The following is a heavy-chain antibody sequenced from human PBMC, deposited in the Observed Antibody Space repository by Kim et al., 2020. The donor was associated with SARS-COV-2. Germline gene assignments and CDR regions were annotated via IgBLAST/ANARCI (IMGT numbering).Heavy chain of an antibody. D-gene: IGHD6-13*01. CDR2: IYYSGST. CDR3: ARHAKGIAAAAEGWFDP. J-gene: IGHJ5*02. V-gene: IGHV4-39*01. CDR1: GGSISSSSYY. Sequence: SETLSLTCTVSGGSISSSSYYWGWIRQPPGKGLEWIGSIYYSGSTYYNPSLKSRVTISVDTSKNQFSLKLSSVTAADTAVYYCARHAKGIAAAAEGWFDPWGQGTMVTVSS.